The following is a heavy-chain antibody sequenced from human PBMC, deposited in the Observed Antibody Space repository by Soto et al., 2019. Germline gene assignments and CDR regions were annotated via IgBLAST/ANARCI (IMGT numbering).Heavy chain of an antibody. CDR3: AKNVAVAEFCLDP. D-gene: IGHD6-19*01. CDR1: GDSISSHY. Sequence: QVQLHESGPGLVKPSETLSLTCTVSGDSISSHYWSWIRQPPGKGLEWIGHIYHSGGTRYNPSLRSRVTISVDTSKNQFSLKLRSVTAADTAGYYCAKNVAVAEFCLDPWGQGILVTVSS. J-gene: IGHJ5*02. CDR2: IYHSGGT. V-gene: IGHV4-59*11.